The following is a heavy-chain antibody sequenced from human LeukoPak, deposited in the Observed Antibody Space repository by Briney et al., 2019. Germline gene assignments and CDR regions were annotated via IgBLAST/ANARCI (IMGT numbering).Heavy chain of an antibody. J-gene: IGHJ4*02. Sequence: GGSLRLSCAASGFTFSSYAMHWVRQAPGKGLEWVAVISYDGSNKYYADSVKGRFTISRDSSKSTLYLQMNSLRAEDTAVYYCARAALGLGTFDYWGQGTLVTVSS. CDR2: ISYDGSNK. CDR3: ARAALGLGTFDY. D-gene: IGHD6-19*01. CDR1: GFTFSSYA. V-gene: IGHV3-30*04.